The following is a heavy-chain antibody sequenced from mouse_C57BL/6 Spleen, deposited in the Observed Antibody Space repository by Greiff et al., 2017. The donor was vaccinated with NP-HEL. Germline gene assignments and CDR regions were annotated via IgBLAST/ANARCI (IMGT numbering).Heavy chain of an antibody. D-gene: IGHD1-1*01. V-gene: IGHV10-1*01. J-gene: IGHJ1*03. CDR3: VRGDNYGSSYWWYFDV. Sequence: EVQLVESGGGLVQPKGSLKLSCAASGFSFNTYAMNWVRQAPGKGLEWVARIRSKSNNYATYYADSVKDRFTISRDDSESMLYLQMNNLKTEDTAMYYCVRGDNYGSSYWWYFDVWGTGTTVTVSS. CDR2: IRSKSNNYAT. CDR1: GFSFNTYA.